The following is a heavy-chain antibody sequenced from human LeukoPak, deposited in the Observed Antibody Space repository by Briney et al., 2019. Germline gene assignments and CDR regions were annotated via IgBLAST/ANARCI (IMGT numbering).Heavy chain of an antibody. CDR1: GGSISSSSYY. CDR2: IYYSGST. Sequence: ASETLSLTCTVSGGSISSSSYYWGWIRQPPGKGLEWIGSIYYSGSTYYNPSLKSRVTISVDTSKNQFSLKLSSVTAADTAVYYCARQGVWGSSIGDYYYYYMDVWGKGTTVTISS. J-gene: IGHJ6*03. D-gene: IGHD3-16*01. V-gene: IGHV4-39*01. CDR3: ARQGVWGSSIGDYYYYYMDV.